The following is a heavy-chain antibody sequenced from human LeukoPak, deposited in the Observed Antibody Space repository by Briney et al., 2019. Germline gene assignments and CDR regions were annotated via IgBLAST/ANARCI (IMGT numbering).Heavy chain of an antibody. D-gene: IGHD5-18*01. CDR3: ARVDTAMVIDY. CDR2: IVPILGIA. V-gene: IGHV1-69*04. J-gene: IGHJ4*02. Sequence: SVKVSCKASGGTFSSYAISWVRQAPGQGLEWMGRIVPILGIANYAQKFQGRVTITADKSTSTAYMELSSLRSEDTAVYYCARVDTAMVIDYWGQGTLVTVSS. CDR1: GGTFSSYA.